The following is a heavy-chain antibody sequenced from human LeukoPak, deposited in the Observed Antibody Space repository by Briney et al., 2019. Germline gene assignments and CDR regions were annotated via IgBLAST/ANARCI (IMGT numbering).Heavy chain of an antibody. J-gene: IGHJ4*02. CDR3: ARRYCSAGSCYWGFDY. CDR1: GFTFSDYY. V-gene: IGHV3-11*01. CDR2: ISSSGSTI. Sequence: GGSLRLSCAASGFTFSDYYMSWIHQAPGKGLEWVSYISSSGSTIYYADSVKGRFTISRDNAKNSLYLQMNSLRAEDTAVYYCARRYCSAGSCYWGFDYWAREPWSPSPQ. D-gene: IGHD2-15*01.